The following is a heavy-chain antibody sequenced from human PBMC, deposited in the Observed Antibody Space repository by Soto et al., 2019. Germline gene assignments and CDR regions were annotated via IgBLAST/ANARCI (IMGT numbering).Heavy chain of an antibody. CDR1: EDTFSSYG. V-gene: IGHV1-18*01. J-gene: IGHJ4*02. CDR3: ARGGVLMVYAYFDY. D-gene: IGHD2-8*01. CDR2: ISAYNGNT. Sequence: ASVKVSCKASEDTFSSYGISWVRQAPGQGLEWMGWISAYNGNTNYAQKLQGRVTMTTDTSTSTAYMELRSLRSDDTAVYYCARGGVLMVYAYFDYWGQGTLVTAPQ.